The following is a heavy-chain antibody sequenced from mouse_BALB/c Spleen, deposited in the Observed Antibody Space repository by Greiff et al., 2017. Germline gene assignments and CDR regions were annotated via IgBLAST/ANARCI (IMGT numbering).Heavy chain of an antibody. V-gene: IGHV1-69*01. CDR3: ARHSSGPNY. CDR1: GYTFTDYW. CDR2: IDTSDSYT. J-gene: IGHJ2*01. Sequence: QVQPQQPGAELVMPGASVKMSCKASGYTFTDYWMHWVKQRPGQGLEWIGAIDTSDSYTSYNQKFKGKATLTVDESSSTAYMQLSSLTSEDSAVYYCARHSSGPNYWGQGTTLTVSS. D-gene: IGHD3-1*01.